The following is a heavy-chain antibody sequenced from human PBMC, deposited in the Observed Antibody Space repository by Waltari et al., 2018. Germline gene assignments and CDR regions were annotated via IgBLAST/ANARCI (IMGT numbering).Heavy chain of an antibody. J-gene: IGHJ4*02. CDR3: ARLCLGCPFDY. CDR2: ISYSGST. Sequence: QLQLQESGPGLLQPSETLSLTCPVPGGSISTSPYYWGWIRQPPGKGLEWIGSISYSGSTYYNPSFKSRITISVDTSKNQFSLKLSSVIAADTAVYYCARLCLGCPFDYWGQGTLVTVSS. CDR1: GGSISTSPYY. V-gene: IGHV4-39*01. D-gene: IGHD6-19*01.